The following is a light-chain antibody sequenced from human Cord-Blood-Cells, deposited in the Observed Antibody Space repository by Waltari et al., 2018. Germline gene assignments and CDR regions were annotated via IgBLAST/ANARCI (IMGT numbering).Light chain of an antibody. CDR3: AAWDDSLNGYV. CDR1: RPNIGSKT. V-gene: IGLV1-44*01. J-gene: IGLJ1*01. Sequence: QSVLPHPPSASDTPGQRVTISCSRSRPNIGSKTVKWYQHLPGTAPKLHIYSNNQRPSGVPDRFSGSKSGTSASLAISGLQSEDEADYYCAAWDDSLNGYVFGTGTKVTVL. CDR2: SNN.